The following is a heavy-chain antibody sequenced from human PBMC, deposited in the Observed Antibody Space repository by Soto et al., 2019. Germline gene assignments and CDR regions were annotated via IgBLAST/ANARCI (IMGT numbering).Heavy chain of an antibody. V-gene: IGHV1-3*01. J-gene: IGHJ4*02. D-gene: IGHD2-8*02. CDR2: INAGNGNT. Sequence: GASVKVSCKASGYTFTNYAMHWLRQAPGQRLEWMGWINAGNGNTKYSQKFQGRVTITRDTSATTAYMELSSLRSEDTAVYYCARVPTSGFDYWGQGTLVTVSS. CDR3: ARVPTSGFDY. CDR1: GYTFTNYA.